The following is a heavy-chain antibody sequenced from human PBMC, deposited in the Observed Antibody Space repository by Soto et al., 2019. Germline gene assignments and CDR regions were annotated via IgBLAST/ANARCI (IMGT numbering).Heavy chain of an antibody. V-gene: IGHV3-73*01. CDR3: TTLGTDTPSRVFDY. Sequence: PGGSLRLSCEASGFTFSGSAMHWVRQASGKGLEWVGRIRSKANSYTTAYAASVKGRFTISRDDSKNTAYLQMNSLKTEDTAVYYCTTLGTDTPSRVFDYWGQGTLVTVSS. J-gene: IGHJ4*02. CDR1: GFTFSGSA. D-gene: IGHD3-10*01. CDR2: IRSKANSYTT.